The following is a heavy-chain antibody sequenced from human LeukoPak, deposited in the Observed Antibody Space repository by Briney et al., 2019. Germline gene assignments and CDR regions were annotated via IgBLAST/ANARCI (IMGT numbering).Heavy chain of an antibody. CDR1: GGTFISYA. V-gene: IGHV1-69*13. J-gene: IGHJ4*02. D-gene: IGHD6-19*01. Sequence: SLKVSCKDSGGTFISYAISWVRQAPRQGREWMGRIIPIFGTGNYAQKLQGRVTITADDSTSTAYMELSSLRSEDTAVYYCARESYSSGSPYFDYWGQGTLVTVSS. CDR2: IIPIFGTG. CDR3: ARESYSSGSPYFDY.